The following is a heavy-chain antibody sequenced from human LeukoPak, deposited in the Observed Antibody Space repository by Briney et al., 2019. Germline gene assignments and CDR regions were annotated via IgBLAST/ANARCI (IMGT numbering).Heavy chain of an antibody. Sequence: SETLSLTCAVYGGSFSGYYWSWIRQPPGKGLEWIGEINHSGSTNYNPSLKSRVTISVDTSKNQFSLKLSSVTAADTAVYYCARDLDRSGSFDYWGQGTLVTVSS. J-gene: IGHJ4*02. CDR3: ARDLDRSGSFDY. CDR1: GGSFSGYY. D-gene: IGHD3-22*01. CDR2: INHSGST. V-gene: IGHV4-34*01.